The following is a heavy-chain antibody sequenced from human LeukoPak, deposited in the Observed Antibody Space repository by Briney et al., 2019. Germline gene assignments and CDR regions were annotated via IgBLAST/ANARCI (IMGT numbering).Heavy chain of an antibody. CDR3: ARVIHYYDSSGNWFDP. CDR1: GYTFTGYY. V-gene: IGHV1-2*04. Sequence: ASVKVSCKASGYTFTGYYMHWVRQAPGQGLEWMGWINPNSGGTNYAQKFQGWVTMTRDTSISTAYMELSRLRSDDTAVYYCARVIHYYDSSGNWFDPWGQGTLVTVSS. D-gene: IGHD3-22*01. J-gene: IGHJ5*02. CDR2: INPNSGGT.